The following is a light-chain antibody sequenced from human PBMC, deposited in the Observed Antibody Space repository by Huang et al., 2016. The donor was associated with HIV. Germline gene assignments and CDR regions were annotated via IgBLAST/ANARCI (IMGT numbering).Light chain of an antibody. Sequence: EIVLTQPPATLSLSPGERVPLSCRDSQSVSGSYLAWYQQKPGQGPRLLIYGASSRATGVPYRFSGSGSGTDFTLTISRLEPEDFAVYYCQQYGSSRTFGQGTKVEVK. J-gene: IGKJ1*01. CDR2: GAS. V-gene: IGKV3-20*01. CDR3: QQYGSSRT. CDR1: QSVSGSY.